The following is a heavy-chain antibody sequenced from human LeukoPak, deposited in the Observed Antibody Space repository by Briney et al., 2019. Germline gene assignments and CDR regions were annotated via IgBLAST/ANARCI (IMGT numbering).Heavy chain of an antibody. CDR3: AISSPVATVGY. CDR2: INQDGSEK. V-gene: IGHV3-7*01. J-gene: IGHJ4*02. D-gene: IGHD4-23*01. Sequence: GGSLRLSCVASGFTVSSNYMSWVRQAPGKGLEWVANINQDGSEKYYVDSVRGRFTISRDNAKNSLYLQMNSLRAEDTAVYYCAISSPVATVGYWGQGTLVTVSS. CDR1: GFTVSSNY.